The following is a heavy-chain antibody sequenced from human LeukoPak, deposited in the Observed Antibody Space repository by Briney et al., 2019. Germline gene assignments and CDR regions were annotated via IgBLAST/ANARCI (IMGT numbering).Heavy chain of an antibody. CDR1: GFTFSTYW. J-gene: IGHJ4*02. Sequence: PGGSLKLSCAAPGFTFSTYWMAWFGRAPGKGLEWVANIKGDESARHQADSVKGRFTISRDNAKKSVYLQMSSLRGEDTAVYYCARDVGGSLDYWGQGTLVTVSS. CDR3: ARDVGGSLDY. V-gene: IGHV3-7*01. CDR2: IKGDESAR. D-gene: IGHD1-26*01.